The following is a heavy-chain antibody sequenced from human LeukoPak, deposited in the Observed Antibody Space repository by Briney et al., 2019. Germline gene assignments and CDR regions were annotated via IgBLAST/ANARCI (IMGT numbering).Heavy chain of an antibody. CDR2: IIPILGIA. J-gene: IGHJ5*02. V-gene: IGHV1-69*04. Sequence: ASVKVSCKSSGGTFSSYAISWVRQSPGQWLDWMGRIIPILGIANYAQKFQGRVTITADKSTSTAYMELSSLRSEDTAVYYCARLGRITMVRGVIPFDPWGQGTLVTVSS. D-gene: IGHD3-10*01. CDR1: GGTFSSYA. CDR3: ARLGRITMVRGVIPFDP.